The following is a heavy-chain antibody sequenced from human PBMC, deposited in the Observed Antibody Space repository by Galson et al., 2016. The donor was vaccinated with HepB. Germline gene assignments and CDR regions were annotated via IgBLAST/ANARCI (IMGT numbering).Heavy chain of an antibody. V-gene: IGHV3-48*03. Sequence: SLRLSCADSGFIFSSYEINWVRQAPGKGLEWVSYINSGGNIKYYADSVKGRFTSSRDNAKNSVYLQMNSLRAEDTGVYYCATRDDLYRGFWGQGTLVTVSS. CDR1: GFIFSSYE. CDR2: INSGGNIK. D-gene: IGHD5-24*01. J-gene: IGHJ4*02. CDR3: ATRDDLYRGF.